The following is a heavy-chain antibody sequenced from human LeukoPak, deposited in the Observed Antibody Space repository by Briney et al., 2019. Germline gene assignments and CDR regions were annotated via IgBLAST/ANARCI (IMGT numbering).Heavy chain of an antibody. CDR1: GFTFSSYW. CDR3: ARGCGGSCYSDGFDY. CDR2: IKQDGSEK. V-gene: IGHV3-7*01. Sequence: QSGGSLRLSCAASGFTFSSYWMSWVRQAPGKGLEWVANIKQDGSEKYYVDSVKGRFTISRDNAKNSLYLQMNSLRAEDTAVYYCARGCGGSCYSDGFDYWGQGTLVTVSS. D-gene: IGHD2-15*01. J-gene: IGHJ4*02.